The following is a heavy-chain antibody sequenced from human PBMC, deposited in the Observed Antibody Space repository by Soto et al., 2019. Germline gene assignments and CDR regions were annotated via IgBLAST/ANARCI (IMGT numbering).Heavy chain of an antibody. D-gene: IGHD1-26*01. Sequence: GGSLRLSCAASGFTFSSYWMSWVRQAPGKGLEWVANIKQDGSEKYYVDSVKGRFTISRDNAKNSLYLQMNSLRAEDTAVYYCAREYSGSYYESPQFDYWGQGTLVTVSS. J-gene: IGHJ4*02. CDR2: IKQDGSEK. CDR3: AREYSGSYYESPQFDY. CDR1: GFTFSSYW. V-gene: IGHV3-7*05.